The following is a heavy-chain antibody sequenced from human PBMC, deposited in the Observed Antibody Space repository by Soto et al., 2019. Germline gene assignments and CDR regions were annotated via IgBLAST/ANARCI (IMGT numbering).Heavy chain of an antibody. D-gene: IGHD6-13*01. CDR1: GFTFSSYG. V-gene: IGHV3-30*18. CDR2: ISYDGSNK. Sequence: PGGSLRLSCAASGFTFSSYGMHWVRQAPGKGLEWVAVISYDGSNKYYADSVKGRLTISRDNSKNTLYLQMNSLRAEDTAVYYCAKDVAAGSEYYYYGMDVWGQGTTVTVSS. CDR3: AKDVAAGSEYYYYGMDV. J-gene: IGHJ6*02.